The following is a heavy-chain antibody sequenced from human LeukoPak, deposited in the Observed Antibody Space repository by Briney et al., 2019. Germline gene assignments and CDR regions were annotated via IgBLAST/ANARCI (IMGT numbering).Heavy chain of an antibody. CDR2: IYSGGST. V-gene: IGHV3-53*01. D-gene: IGHD7-27*01. CDR1: GFTVSSNY. Sequence: PGGSLRLSCAASGFTVSSNYMSWVRQAPGKGLEWVSVIYSGGSTFYADSVKGRFTISRDNSKNTLYLQMNSLRAEDTAVYYCAREALGSKGSFDYWGQGTLVTVSS. CDR3: AREALGSKGSFDY. J-gene: IGHJ4*02.